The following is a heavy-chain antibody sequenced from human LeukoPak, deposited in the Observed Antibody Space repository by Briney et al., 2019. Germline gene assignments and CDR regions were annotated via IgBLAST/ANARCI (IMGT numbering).Heavy chain of an antibody. J-gene: IGHJ4*02. CDR1: GLTFDDYA. Sequence: PGGSLRLSCAASGLTFDDYAMLWVRQAPGKGLEWVSLISGDGGSTYYADSVKGRFTISRDNSKNSLYLQMNSLRTEDTALYYCAKDFYDYVWGSLDYWGQGTLVTVSS. CDR3: AKDFYDYVWGSLDY. V-gene: IGHV3-43*02. CDR2: ISGDGGST. D-gene: IGHD3-16*01.